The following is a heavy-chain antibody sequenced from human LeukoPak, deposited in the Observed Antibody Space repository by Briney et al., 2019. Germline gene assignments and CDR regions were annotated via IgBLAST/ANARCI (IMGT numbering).Heavy chain of an antibody. D-gene: IGHD3-22*01. V-gene: IGHV3-53*01. CDR2: IYSGGST. CDR1: GFTVSSNY. CDR3: ASGYYYDSSGCMPMDYMDV. Sequence: PGGSLRLSCAASGFTVSSNYMSWVRQAPGKGLEWVSVIYSGGSTYYADSVKGRFTISRDNSKNTLYLQMNSLRAEDTAVYYCASGYYYDSSGCMPMDYMDVWGKGTTVTVSS. J-gene: IGHJ6*03.